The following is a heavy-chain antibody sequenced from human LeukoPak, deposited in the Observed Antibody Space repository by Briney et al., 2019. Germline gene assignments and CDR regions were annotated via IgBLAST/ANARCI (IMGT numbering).Heavy chain of an antibody. CDR1: GYKFVSYA. D-gene: IGHD3-10*01. CDR3: ARGGYYGGSGTYGFFDY. J-gene: IGHJ4*03. Sequence: ASVKVSCKGSGYKFVSYAMNWVRQAPGQGPEWMGWINTDTGNPTYARGFTGQYVFSVDTSVTTAYLQINSLRTEDTAVYYCARGGYYGGSGTYGFFDYWGQGSLVTVSS. CDR2: INTDTGNP. V-gene: IGHV7-4-1*02.